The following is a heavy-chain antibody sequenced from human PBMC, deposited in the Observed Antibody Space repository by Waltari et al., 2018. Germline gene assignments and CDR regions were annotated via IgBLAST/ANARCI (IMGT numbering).Heavy chain of an antibody. CDR1: GFTFDDYA. CDR3: AKDLYGGNSGFDY. D-gene: IGHD4-17*01. CDR2: ISWNSGSI. V-gene: IGHV3-9*01. Sequence: EVQLVESGGGLVQPGRSLRLSCAAYGFTFDDYAMHWVRQAPGKGLEWVSGISWNSGSIGYADSVKGRFTISRDNAKNSLYLQMNSLRAEDTALYYCAKDLYGGNSGFDYWGQGTLVTVSS. J-gene: IGHJ4*02.